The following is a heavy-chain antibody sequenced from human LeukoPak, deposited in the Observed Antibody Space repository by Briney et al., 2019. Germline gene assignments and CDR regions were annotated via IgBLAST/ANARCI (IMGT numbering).Heavy chain of an antibody. CDR1: GFTFSSYW. CDR3: ASRRMGYYGSGSYYYYYYYMDV. Sequence: GGSLRLSCAASGFTFSSYWMSWVRQAPGKGLEWVANIKQDRSEKYYVDSVKGRFTISRDNAKNSLYLQMNSLRAEDTAVYYCASRRMGYYGSGSYYYYYYYMDVWGKGTTVTVSS. CDR2: IKQDRSEK. J-gene: IGHJ6*03. V-gene: IGHV3-7*01. D-gene: IGHD3-10*01.